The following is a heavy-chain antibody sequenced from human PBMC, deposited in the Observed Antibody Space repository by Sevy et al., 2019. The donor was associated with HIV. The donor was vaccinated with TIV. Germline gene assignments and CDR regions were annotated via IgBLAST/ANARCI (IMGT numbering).Heavy chain of an antibody. Sequence: GGSLRLSCAASGFTFSSYWMHWVRQAPGKGLVWVSRINSDGSSTSYADSVKGRFTISRDNAKNTLYLQMNSLRAEDTTVYYCARLGVEYSSSSSYYYGMDVWGQGTTVTVSS. CDR1: GFTFSSYW. V-gene: IGHV3-74*01. J-gene: IGHJ6*02. CDR3: ARLGVEYSSSSSYYYGMDV. D-gene: IGHD6-6*01. CDR2: INSDGSST.